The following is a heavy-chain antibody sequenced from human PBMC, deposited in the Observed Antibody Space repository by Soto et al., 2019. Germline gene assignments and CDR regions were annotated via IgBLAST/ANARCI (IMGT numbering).Heavy chain of an antibody. J-gene: IGHJ4*02. Sequence: QVQLVQSGDEVKKPGSSVKVSCKASGGTFSSYAISWVRQAPGQGLEWMGGIIPIFGTANYAQKFQGRVTSTADESTSTAYMGLSSLGSEYTVVYYCASVWGGAVRHYFDYWGQGTLVTVSS. CDR1: GGTFSSYA. V-gene: IGHV1-69*01. CDR2: IIPIFGTA. D-gene: IGHD2-21*01. CDR3: ASVWGGAVRHYFDY.